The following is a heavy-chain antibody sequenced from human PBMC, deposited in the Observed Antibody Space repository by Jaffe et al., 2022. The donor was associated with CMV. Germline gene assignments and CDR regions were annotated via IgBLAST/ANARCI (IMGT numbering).Heavy chain of an antibody. J-gene: IGHJ4*02. Sequence: QLQLQESGPGLVKPSETLSLTCTVSGGSISSSSYYWGWIRQPPGKGLEWIGSIYYSGSTYYNPSLKSRVTISVDTSKNQFSLKLSSVTAADTAVYYCARHLTYCSGGSCYPYYFDYWGQGTLVTVSS. CDR3: ARHLTYCSGGSCYPYYFDY. V-gene: IGHV4-39*01. D-gene: IGHD2-15*01. CDR2: IYYSGST. CDR1: GGSISSSSYY.